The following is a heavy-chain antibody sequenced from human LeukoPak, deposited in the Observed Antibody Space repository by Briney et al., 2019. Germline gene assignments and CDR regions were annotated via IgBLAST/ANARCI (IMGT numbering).Heavy chain of an antibody. CDR2: MNPNSGNT. J-gene: IGHJ4*02. V-gene: IGHV1-8*01. CDR1: GYTFTSYD. CDR3: ARGKSGYCSGGSCRHYFDY. Sequence: GASVKVSCKASGYTFTSYDINWVRQATGQGLEWMGWMNPNSGNTGYAQKFQGRVTMTRNTSISTAYMELSSLRSEDTAVYYCARGKSGYCSGGSCRHYFDYWGQGTLVTVSS. D-gene: IGHD2-15*01.